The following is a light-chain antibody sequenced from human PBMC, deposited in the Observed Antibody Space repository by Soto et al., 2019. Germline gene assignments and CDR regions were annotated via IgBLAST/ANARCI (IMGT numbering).Light chain of an antibody. V-gene: IGKV3-15*01. J-gene: IGKJ1*01. CDR1: QRFXNN. CDR2: GAS. Sequence: EIVATQSAATLSVSPGERATLSCRASQRFXNNFGWYKGRPGQAPRLLTDGASTMATGSPARLSGSGSGTEFTLTISSLQSEYFAVYYCQQYKNGTRTFGQGTKVDIK. CDR3: QQYKNGTRT.